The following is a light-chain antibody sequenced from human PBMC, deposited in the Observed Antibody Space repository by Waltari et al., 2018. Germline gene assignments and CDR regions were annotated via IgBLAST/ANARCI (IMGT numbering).Light chain of an antibody. J-gene: IGLJ3*02. CDR1: SGHSTNI. Sequence: QLVLTQSPSASASLGASVKLTCTLSSGHSTNIIAWLQQQPEKGPRFLMNVKSDGSHNKGVGIPDRFSGSSSGAEHYLTISSLQSEDEADYYCQTGGHGTWVFGGGTRLTVL. CDR3: QTGGHGTWV. V-gene: IGLV4-69*01. CDR2: VKSDGSH.